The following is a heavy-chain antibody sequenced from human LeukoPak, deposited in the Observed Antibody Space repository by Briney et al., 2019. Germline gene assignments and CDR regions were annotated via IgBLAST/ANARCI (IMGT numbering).Heavy chain of an antibody. CDR3: ARDRGNWNGYYGMDV. Sequence: PGGSLRLSCAASGFTFSTYAMSWVRQAPGKGLEWVSTISGRGGSTYYADSAKGRFTISRDNSKNTLYLQMNSLRAEDTAVYYCARDRGNWNGYYGMDVWGQGTTVTVSS. CDR1: GFTFSTYA. D-gene: IGHD1-20*01. V-gene: IGHV3-23*01. CDR2: ISGRGGST. J-gene: IGHJ6*02.